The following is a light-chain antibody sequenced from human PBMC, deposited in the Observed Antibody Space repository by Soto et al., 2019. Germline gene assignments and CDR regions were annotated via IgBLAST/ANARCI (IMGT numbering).Light chain of an antibody. V-gene: IGLV3-21*04. J-gene: IGLJ2*01. Sequence: SYELTQPPSVSVAPGKTARITCGGNNIESKSVHWYQQKPGQAPVLVIYYDSDRPSGIPERFSGSNSGNTATLTISRVEAGDEADYYCQVWDSSSDRDVVFGGGTQLTVL. CDR2: YDS. CDR3: QVWDSSSDRDVV. CDR1: NIESKS.